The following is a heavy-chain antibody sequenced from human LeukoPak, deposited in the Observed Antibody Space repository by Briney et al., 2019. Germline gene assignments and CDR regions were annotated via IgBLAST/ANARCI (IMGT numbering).Heavy chain of an antibody. D-gene: IGHD1-26*01. V-gene: IGHV1-69*05. J-gene: IGHJ4*02. Sequence: SVKVSCKASGGTFSSYAISWVRQAPGQGLEWMGGIIPIFGTANYAQKFQGRVTITTDESTSTAYMELSSLRSGDTAVYYCARDLVGATNGHFDYWGQGTLVTVSS. CDR3: ARDLVGATNGHFDY. CDR2: IIPIFGTA. CDR1: GGTFSSYA.